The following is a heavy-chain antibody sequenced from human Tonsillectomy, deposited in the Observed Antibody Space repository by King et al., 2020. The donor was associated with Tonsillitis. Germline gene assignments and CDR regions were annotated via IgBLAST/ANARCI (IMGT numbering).Heavy chain of an antibody. CDR1: GGSISTSDHY. D-gene: IGHD1-26*01. CDR2: MYYSGTI. J-gene: IGHJ4*02. V-gene: IGHV4-39*01. Sequence: QLQESGPGVVKPSETLSLTCTVSGGSISTSDHYWAWIRQPPGKGLECIGYMYYSGTIFYNPSLKRRITISGGTSENRFSLTLSSVTAADTAVYFCARSVSGSFDYWGQGALVTVSS. CDR3: ARSVSGSFDY.